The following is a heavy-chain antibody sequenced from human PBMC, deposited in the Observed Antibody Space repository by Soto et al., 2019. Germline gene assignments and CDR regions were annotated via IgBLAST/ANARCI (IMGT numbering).Heavy chain of an antibody. Sequence: GGSLRLSCAASGFTSSSYGMHWVRQAPGKGLEWVAVIWYDGSNKYYADSVKGRFTISRDNSKNTLYLQMNSLRAEDTAVYYCARDLEVVAPNYYYGMDVWGQGTTVTVSS. V-gene: IGHV3-33*01. D-gene: IGHD2-21*01. CDR1: GFTSSSYG. J-gene: IGHJ6*02. CDR3: ARDLEVVAPNYYYGMDV. CDR2: IWYDGSNK.